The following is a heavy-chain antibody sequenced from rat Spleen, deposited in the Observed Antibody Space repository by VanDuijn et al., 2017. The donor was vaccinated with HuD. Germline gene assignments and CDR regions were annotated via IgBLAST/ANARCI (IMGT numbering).Heavy chain of an antibody. CDR3: ARHPDYSNYFDY. CDR1: GFTFNNYD. J-gene: IGHJ2*01. CDR2: ISSSGGST. V-gene: IGHV5-25*01. D-gene: IGHD1-1*01. Sequence: EVQLVESGGGLVQPGRSLQLSCAASGFTFNNYDMAWVRQTPTKGLEWVASISSSGGSTYYRDSVKGRFTVSRDNAKSTLYLQMDSLRSEDTATYYCARHPDYSNYFDYWGQGVMVTVSS.